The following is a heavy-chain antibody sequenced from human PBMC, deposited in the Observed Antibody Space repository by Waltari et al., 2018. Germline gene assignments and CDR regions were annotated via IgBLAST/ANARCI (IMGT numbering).Heavy chain of an antibody. D-gene: IGHD6-13*01. CDR3: ARDSESSSWFSW. V-gene: IGHV3-66*02. CDR2: IYSGGST. J-gene: IGHJ4*02. CDR1: GFTVSSNY. Sequence: EVQLVESGGGLVQPGGSLRLSCAASGFTVSSNYMSWVRQAPGKGLEWVSVIYSGGSTYYADSVKGRFTISRDNSKNTLYLQMNSLRAEDTAVYYCARDSESSSWFSWWGQGTLVTVSS.